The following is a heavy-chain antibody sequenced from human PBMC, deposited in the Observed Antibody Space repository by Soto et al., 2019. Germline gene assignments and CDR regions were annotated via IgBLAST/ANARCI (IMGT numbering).Heavy chain of an antibody. Sequence: PSETLSLTCSVSGGSISSGYWTWIRHPPGKGLEWIGYIYLGGSINYNPSLKIRVIISVDTAKNQFSLKLSSVTAADTAVYYCVRGIGGYFHYWGQGSLVTVS. J-gene: IGHJ4*02. CDR2: IYLGGSI. CDR1: GGSISSGY. D-gene: IGHD3-3*01. V-gene: IGHV4-59*12. CDR3: VRGIGGYFHY.